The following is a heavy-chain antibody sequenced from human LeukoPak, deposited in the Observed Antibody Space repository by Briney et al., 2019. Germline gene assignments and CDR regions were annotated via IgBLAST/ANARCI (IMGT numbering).Heavy chain of an antibody. V-gene: IGHV1-18*01. CDR2: ISAYNGNT. CDR1: GYTFTSYG. D-gene: IGHD3-22*01. Sequence: ASVKVSCKASGYTFTSYGISWVRQAPGQGLEWMGWISAYNGNTNYAQKLQGRVTMTTDTSTSTAYMELRSLRSEDTAVYYCARDRLEPAPWGSSGYYHNWFDPWGQGTLVTVSS. CDR3: ARDRLEPAPWGSSGYYHNWFDP. J-gene: IGHJ5*02.